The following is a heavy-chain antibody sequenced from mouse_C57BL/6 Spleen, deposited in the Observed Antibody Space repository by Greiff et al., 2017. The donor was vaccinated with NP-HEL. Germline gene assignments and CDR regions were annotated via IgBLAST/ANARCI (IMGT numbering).Heavy chain of an antibody. Sequence: VQLQQSGPVLVKPGASVKMSCKASGYTFTDYYMNWVKQSHGKSLEWIGVINPYNGGTSYNQKFKGKATLTVDKSSSTAYMELNSLTSEDSAVYYCARREGYDYYYAMDYWGQGTSVTVSS. V-gene: IGHV1-19*01. CDR2: INPYNGGT. CDR1: GYTFTDYY. J-gene: IGHJ4*01. CDR3: ARREGYDYYYAMDY. D-gene: IGHD2-2*01.